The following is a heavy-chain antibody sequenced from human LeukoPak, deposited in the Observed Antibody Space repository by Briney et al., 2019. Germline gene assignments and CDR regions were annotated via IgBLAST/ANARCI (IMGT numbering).Heavy chain of an antibody. Sequence: GGSLRLSCAASGFTFSSYWMHWVRQGPGKRLVWVSRINSDGSRTSYADSVKGRFTISRDNAKITLYLQMDSLRAEDTAVYYCARDWNYFDYWGQGTLVTVSS. J-gene: IGHJ4*02. CDR1: GFTFSSYW. CDR3: ARDWNYFDY. CDR2: INSDGSRT. D-gene: IGHD3-3*01. V-gene: IGHV3-74*01.